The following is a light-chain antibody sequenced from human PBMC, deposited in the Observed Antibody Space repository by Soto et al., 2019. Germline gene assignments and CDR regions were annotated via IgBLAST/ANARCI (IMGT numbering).Light chain of an antibody. CDR1: QAVSRF. V-gene: IGKV1-9*01. Sequence: DIQLTQSPSFLSASVGDRVTISCRASQAVSRFLAWYQQKPGKAPNLLIYAASTLQSGVPSRFSGSGSGTDFTLTISSLQPEDFATYYCQQLNSYVFTFGPGTNVDIK. CDR2: AAS. CDR3: QQLNSYVFT. J-gene: IGKJ3*01.